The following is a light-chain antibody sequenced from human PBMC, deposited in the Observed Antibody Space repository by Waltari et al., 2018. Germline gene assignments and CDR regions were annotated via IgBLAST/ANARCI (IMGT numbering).Light chain of an antibody. J-gene: IGKJ2*01. CDR3: QQYDNWPPRT. Sequence: EIVMTQSPATLSVSPGERATLSCRASQSIGTNVAWYQHKPGQAPRLLIYGASTRATGIPARFSGSGSGTDFTLTISSLQSEDFAVYYCQQYDNWPPRTFGQGTKLEIK. CDR2: GAS. V-gene: IGKV3-15*01. CDR1: QSIGTN.